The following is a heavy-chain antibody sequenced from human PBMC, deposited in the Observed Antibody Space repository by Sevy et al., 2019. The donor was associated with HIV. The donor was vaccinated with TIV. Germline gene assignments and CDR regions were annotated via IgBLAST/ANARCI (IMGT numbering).Heavy chain of an antibody. D-gene: IGHD6-6*01. CDR3: ARRTLGNLGDFDY. V-gene: IGHV4-38-2*01. CDR2: IYHSGST. CDR1: GYSINSGYY. Sequence: SETLSLTCAVSGYSINSGYYWGWIRQPPGKGLEWIGSIYHSGSTYYNPSLKSRVTISVDTSKNQFSLKLSSVTAADTAVYYCARRTLGNLGDFDYWGQGTLVTVSS. J-gene: IGHJ4*02.